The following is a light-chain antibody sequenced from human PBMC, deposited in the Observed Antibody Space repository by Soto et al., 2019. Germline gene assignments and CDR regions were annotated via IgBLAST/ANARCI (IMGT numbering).Light chain of an antibody. CDR1: RSNIGSNT. V-gene: IGLV1-44*01. CDR3: EAWDDSLNGHVV. CDR2: GNN. Sequence: QSVLTQPPSASGTPGQRVTISCSGSRSNIGSNTVNWYQQLPGTAPKLLIYGNNERPSGVPDRFSGSKSGTSASLAISGLQSEDEADYYCEAWDDSLNGHVVFGGGTKLTVL. J-gene: IGLJ2*01.